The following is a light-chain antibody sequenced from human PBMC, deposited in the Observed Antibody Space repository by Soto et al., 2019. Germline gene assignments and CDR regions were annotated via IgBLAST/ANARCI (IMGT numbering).Light chain of an antibody. CDR2: EVS. CDR3: NSYTSSSTPLDV. Sequence: QSALTQPASVSGSPGQSITISCTGTSSDVGGYNYVSWYQQQPGKAPKLMIYEVSNRPSGVSNRFSGSKSGNTASLTISGLQAEDEADYYCNSYTSSSTPLDVFGTGTKLTVL. V-gene: IGLV2-14*01. CDR1: SSDVGGYNY. J-gene: IGLJ1*01.